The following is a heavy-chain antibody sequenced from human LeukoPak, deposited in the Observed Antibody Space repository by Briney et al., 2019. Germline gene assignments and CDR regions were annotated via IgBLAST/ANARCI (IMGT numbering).Heavy chain of an antibody. V-gene: IGHV3-48*01. CDR1: GFTYSSYS. J-gene: IGHJ4*02. Sequence: SGGSLRLSCAASGFTYSSYSMNWVRQAPGKGLEWVSYISSSGSTIYYADSVKGRFTISRDNSKNTLYVQVNSLGTEDTAAYYCAKGSYYDSSGSFYFDYWGQGTLVTVSS. CDR2: ISSSGSTI. D-gene: IGHD3-22*01. CDR3: AKGSYYDSSGSFYFDY.